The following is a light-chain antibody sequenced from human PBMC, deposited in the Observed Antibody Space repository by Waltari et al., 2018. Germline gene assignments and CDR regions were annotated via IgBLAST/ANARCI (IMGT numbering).Light chain of an antibody. Sequence: DIQLTQSPSFLSASVGDRVTITCRACQGISSYLAWYQQRPGKAPNLLIYAASTLQSGVPSRFSGSGSGTEFTLTISSLQPEDFATYYCQQLITYPFTFGPGTKVDIK. CDR1: QGISSY. CDR2: AAS. V-gene: IGKV1-9*01. CDR3: QQLITYPFT. J-gene: IGKJ3*01.